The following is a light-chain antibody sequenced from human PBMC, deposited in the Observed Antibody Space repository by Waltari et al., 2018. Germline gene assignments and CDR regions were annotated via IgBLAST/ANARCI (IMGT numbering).Light chain of an antibody. V-gene: IGLV2-14*03. J-gene: IGLJ1*01. CDR1: SSDIGTYNY. CDR2: DVS. Sequence: QSALTQPASVSGSPGQSITVSCTGTSSDIGTYNYVSWYQQHPGKAPKLMIYDVSSRPSRLSNRFSGSKSGNTASLTISGLQAEDEADYYCDSKSSSSPHVFGTGTKVTVL. CDR3: DSKSSSSPHV.